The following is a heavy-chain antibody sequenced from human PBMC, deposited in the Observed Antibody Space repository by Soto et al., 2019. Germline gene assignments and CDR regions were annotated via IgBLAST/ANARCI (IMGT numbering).Heavy chain of an antibody. CDR2: IYDSGST. V-gene: IGHV4-38-2*02. J-gene: IGHJ4*02. CDR1: SSPINSRYY. Sequence: SETLSLTCTVSSSPINSRYYWGWIRQTPGKGLEWVASIYDSGSTHYNPSLKSRATISVDTSNNQFSLRLSSVTAADTAIYYFARNPSGRNFDYWGPGTQVTVSS. CDR3: ARNPSGRNFDY. D-gene: IGHD6-19*01.